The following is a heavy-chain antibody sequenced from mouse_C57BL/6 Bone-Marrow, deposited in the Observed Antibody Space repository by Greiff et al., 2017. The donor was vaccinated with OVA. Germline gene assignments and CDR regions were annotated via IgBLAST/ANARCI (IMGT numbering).Heavy chain of an antibody. Sequence: DVKLVESGAELVRPGASVKLSCTASGFNIKDDYMHWVKQRPEQGLEWIGWIDPENGDTEYASKFQGKATITADTSSNTAYLQLSSLTSEDTAVYYCTSYGNLDYWGQGTTLTVSS. D-gene: IGHD2-1*01. CDR2: IDPENGDT. V-gene: IGHV14-4*01. CDR1: GFNIKDDY. J-gene: IGHJ2*01. CDR3: TSYGNLDY.